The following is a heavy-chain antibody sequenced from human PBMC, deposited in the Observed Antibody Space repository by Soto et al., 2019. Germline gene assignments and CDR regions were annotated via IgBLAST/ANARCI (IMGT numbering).Heavy chain of an antibody. V-gene: IGHV3-48*03. CDR3: ARETHFIDY. CDR1: GFTCSSYE. Sequence: VQLVESGGDLVQPGGSLRLSCAASGFTCSSYEMNWVRQAPGKGLEWVSYISSTGTSMDYADSVKGRFNISRDNAKNSLFLQLNSLRDEDTAVYYCARETHFIDYWGQGTLVSVSA. J-gene: IGHJ4*02. CDR2: ISSTGTSM.